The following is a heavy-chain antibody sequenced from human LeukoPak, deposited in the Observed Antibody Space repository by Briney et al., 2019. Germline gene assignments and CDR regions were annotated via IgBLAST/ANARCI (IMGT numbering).Heavy chain of an antibody. J-gene: IGHJ4*02. CDR3: AKDIERYSNSWYRYFDY. CDR2: ISGSGGST. Sequence: PGGSLRLSCAASGFTFSSYAMSWVRQAPGKGLEWVSAISGSGGSTYYADSVKGRFTISRDNSKNTLYLQMNSLRAEDTAVYYCAKDIERYSNSWYRYFDYWGQGTLVTVSS. V-gene: IGHV3-23*01. CDR1: GFTFSSYA. D-gene: IGHD6-13*01.